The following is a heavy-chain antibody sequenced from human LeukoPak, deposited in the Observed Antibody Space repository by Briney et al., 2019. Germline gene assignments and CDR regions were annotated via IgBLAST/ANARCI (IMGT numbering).Heavy chain of an antibody. J-gene: IGHJ5*02. V-gene: IGHV4-59*01. Sequence: SETLSLTCSVSGDSISSYYWSWIRQSPGKGLEWIGYVHYSGSSYNNPSLKSRVTMSVDTSKNQFSLKLSSVTAADTAVYYCARGSTGQYDPWGQGILVTVSS. CDR1: GDSISSYY. CDR2: VHYSGSS. D-gene: IGHD1-14*01. CDR3: ARGSTGQYDP.